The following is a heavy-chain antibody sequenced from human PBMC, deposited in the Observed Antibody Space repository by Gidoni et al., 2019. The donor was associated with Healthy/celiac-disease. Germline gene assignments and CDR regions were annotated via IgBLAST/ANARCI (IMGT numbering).Heavy chain of an antibody. J-gene: IGHJ6*02. CDR2: ISYDGSNK. CDR3: ARDRRSSGWYSKGYYYYGMDV. CDR1: GFTFSSYA. V-gene: IGHV3-30-3*01. Sequence: QVQLMESGGGVVQPGRSLRLSCAAPGFTFSSYAMHWVRQAPGKGPEWVAVISYDGSNKYYADSVKGRFTISRDNSKNTLYLQMNSLRAEDTAVYYCARDRRSSGWYSKGYYYYGMDVWGQGTTVTVSS. D-gene: IGHD6-19*01.